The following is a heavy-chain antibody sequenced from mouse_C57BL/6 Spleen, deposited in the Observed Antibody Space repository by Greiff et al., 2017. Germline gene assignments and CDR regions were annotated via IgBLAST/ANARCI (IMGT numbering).Heavy chain of an antibody. V-gene: IGHV1-52*01. J-gene: IGHJ3*01. CDR1: GYTFTSYW. CDR3: AREDYAWFAY. Sequence: VQLQQPGAELVRPGSSVKLSCKASGYTFTSYWMHWVKQRPIQGLEWIGNIDPSDSETPYNQKFKDKATLTVDNASSTAYMQLSSLTSEDSAVYYCAREDYAWFAYWGQGTLVTVSA. D-gene: IGHD2-4*01. CDR2: IDPSDSET.